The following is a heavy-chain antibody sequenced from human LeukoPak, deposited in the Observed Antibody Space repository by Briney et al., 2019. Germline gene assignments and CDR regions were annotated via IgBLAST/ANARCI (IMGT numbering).Heavy chain of an antibody. CDR1: GFIFTNAW. V-gene: IGHV3-21*01. D-gene: IGHD2-2*01. CDR2: ISSSSSYI. Sequence: GGSLRLSCAASGFIFTNAWMNWVRQAPGKGLEWVSSISSSSSYIYYADSVKGRFTISRDNAKNSLYLQMNSLRAEDTAVYYCARDLPAADWGQGTLVTVSS. CDR3: ARDLPAAD. J-gene: IGHJ4*02.